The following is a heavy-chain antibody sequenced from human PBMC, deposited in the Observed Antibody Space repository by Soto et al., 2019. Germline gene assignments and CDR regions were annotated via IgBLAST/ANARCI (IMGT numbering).Heavy chain of an antibody. D-gene: IGHD3-10*01. CDR2: IYYSGST. Sequence: QVQLQESGPGLVKPSQTLSVTCNVSGGSISSGDYYRSWIRQPPGKGLEWIGYIYYSGSTYYNPSLKSRVTISVDTSKNQFSLKLSSVTAADSAVYYCARSSLMVRGVIGYWGQGTLVTVSS. V-gene: IGHV4-30-4*01. J-gene: IGHJ4*02. CDR1: GGSISSGDYY. CDR3: ARSSLMVRGVIGY.